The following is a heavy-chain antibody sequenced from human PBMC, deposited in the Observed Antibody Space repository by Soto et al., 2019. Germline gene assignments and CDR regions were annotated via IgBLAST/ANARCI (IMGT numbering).Heavy chain of an antibody. J-gene: IGHJ6*02. CDR2: IYHSGST. V-gene: IGHV4-4*02. CDR1: GGSISSSNW. Sequence: SETLSLTCAVSGGSISSSNWWSWVRQPPGKGLEWIGEIYHSGSTNYNPSLKSRVTISVDKSKNQFSLKLSSVTAADTAAYYCARVKGDYYYGSGSYYNSYGMDVWGQGTTVTVS. D-gene: IGHD3-10*01. CDR3: ARVKGDYYYGSGSYYNSYGMDV.